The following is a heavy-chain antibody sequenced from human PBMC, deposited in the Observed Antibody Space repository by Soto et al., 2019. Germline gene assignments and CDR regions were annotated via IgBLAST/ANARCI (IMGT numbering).Heavy chain of an antibody. V-gene: IGHV4-4*07. Sequence: PSETLSLTCTVSGDSISGYYWSWIRQPAGKGLEWIGRIYASGSTISNRSLRSRVALSVDTSKNQFSLNLNSVTAADTAMYYCVRSGYSSGWYTVFDSWSQGMLVTVYS. CDR3: VRSGYSSGWYTVFDS. CDR2: IYASGST. CDR1: GDSISGYY. J-gene: IGHJ4*02. D-gene: IGHD6-19*01.